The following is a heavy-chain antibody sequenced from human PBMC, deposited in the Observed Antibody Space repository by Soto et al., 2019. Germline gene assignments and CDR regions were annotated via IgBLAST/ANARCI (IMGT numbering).Heavy chain of an antibody. D-gene: IGHD6-19*01. CDR3: AWLTLSSGGRDI. V-gene: IGHV4-59*01. J-gene: IGHJ3*02. CDR2: IYYSGST. CDR1: GGSISSYY. Sequence: QVQLQESGPGLVKPSETLSLTCTVSGGSISSYYWSWIRQPPGKGLEWIGYIYYSGSTNYNPSLKSRVTISVDTSKNQFSLKLSSVTAADTAVYYCAWLTLSSGGRDIWGQGTMVTVSS.